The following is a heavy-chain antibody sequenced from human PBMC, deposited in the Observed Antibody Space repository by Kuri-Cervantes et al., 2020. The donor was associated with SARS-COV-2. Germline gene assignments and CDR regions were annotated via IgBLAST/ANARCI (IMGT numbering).Heavy chain of an antibody. CDR2: IIPIFGTA. V-gene: IGHV1-69*13. Sequence: SVKVSCKASGGTFSSYAISWVRQAPGQGLEWMGGIIPIFGTANYAQKFQGRVTITADESTSTAYMELSSLRSGDTAVYYCARDSGNCSSTSCYREQGWFDPWGQGTRVTGAS. D-gene: IGHD2-2*02. CDR1: GGTFSSYA. J-gene: IGHJ5*02. CDR3: ARDSGNCSSTSCYREQGWFDP.